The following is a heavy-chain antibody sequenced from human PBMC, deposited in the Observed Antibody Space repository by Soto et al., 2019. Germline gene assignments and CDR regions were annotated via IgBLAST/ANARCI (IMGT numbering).Heavy chain of an antibody. J-gene: IGHJ4*02. CDR3: AKDYYDSSGYSRRVFDY. V-gene: IGHV3-23*01. Sequence: GGSLSLSCAASGFTFSSYAMSWVRQAPGKGLEWVSAISGSGGSTYYADSVKGRFTISRDNSKNTLYLQMNSLRAEDTAVYYCAKDYYDSSGYSRRVFDYWGQGTLVTVSS. D-gene: IGHD3-22*01. CDR2: ISGSGGST. CDR1: GFTFSSYA.